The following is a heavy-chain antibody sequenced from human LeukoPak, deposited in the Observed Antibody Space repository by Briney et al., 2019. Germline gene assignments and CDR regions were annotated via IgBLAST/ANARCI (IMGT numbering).Heavy chain of an antibody. CDR2: MNHSGRT. J-gene: IGHJ4*02. V-gene: IGHV4-34*01. CDR3: ARGLSGAAAGKDY. CDR1: GGSFSGYY. D-gene: IGHD6-13*01. Sequence: SETLSLTCAVYGGSFSGYYWSWIRQPPGKGLEWIGEMNHSGRTNYNPSLKSRVTISVDTSKNQFSLKLSSVTAADTAVYYCARGLSGAAAGKDYWGQGTLVTVSS.